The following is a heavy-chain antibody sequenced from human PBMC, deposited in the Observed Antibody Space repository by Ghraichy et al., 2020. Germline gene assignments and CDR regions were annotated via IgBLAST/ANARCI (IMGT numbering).Heavy chain of an antibody. CDR3: ARDWRRTSNYADRTFYYYYGMDV. D-gene: IGHD4-11*01. V-gene: IGHV3-53*01. CDR1: GFTVSSNY. J-gene: IGHJ6*02. CDR2: IYSGGST. Sequence: GGSLRLSCAASGFTVSSNYMSWVRQAPGKGLEWVSVIYSGGSTYYADSVKGRFTISRDNSKNTLYLQMNSLRAEDTAVYYCARDWRRTSNYADRTFYYYYGMDVWGQGTTVTVSS.